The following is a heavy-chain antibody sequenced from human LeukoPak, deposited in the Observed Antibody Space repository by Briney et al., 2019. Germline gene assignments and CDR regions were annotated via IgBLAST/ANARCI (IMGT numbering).Heavy chain of an antibody. V-gene: IGHV3-33*01. CDR1: GFTFSIYA. J-gene: IGHJ6*02. CDR2: IWYGGSNE. Sequence: HPGRSLRLSCAASGFTFSIYAMPWVRQAPGKGLEWVAVIWYGGSNENYADSVKGRFTISGDTSKNTLYLQMSSLKAEDTAVYYCASGGIAMADTPWPPYYYGMDVWGQETTVTDSS. D-gene: IGHD6-19*01. CDR3: ASGGIAMADTPWPPYYYGMDV.